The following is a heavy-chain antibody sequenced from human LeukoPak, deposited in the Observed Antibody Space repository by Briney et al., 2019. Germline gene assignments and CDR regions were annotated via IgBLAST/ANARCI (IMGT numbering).Heavy chain of an antibody. CDR2: INPNSGGT. CDR1: GYTFTGYY. J-gene: IGHJ5*02. V-gene: IGHV1-2*02. CDR3: ARDAFYGSGSYKSRPANRFNWFDP. D-gene: IGHD3-10*01. Sequence: ASVKVSCKASGYTFTGYYMHWVRQAPGQGLEWMGWINPNSGGTNYAQKFQGRVTMTRDMSTSTVYMELSSLRSEDTAVYYCARDAFYGSGSYKSRPANRFNWFDPWGQGTLVTVSS.